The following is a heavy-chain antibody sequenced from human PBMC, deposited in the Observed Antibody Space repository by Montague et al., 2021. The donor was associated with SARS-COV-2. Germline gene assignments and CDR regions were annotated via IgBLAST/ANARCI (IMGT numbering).Heavy chain of an antibody. Sequence: PALVKPTQTLTLTCTFSGFSLSTSGMCVSWIRQPPGKALEWLALIDWDDDKYYSTSPKTRLTISKDTSKNQVVLTMTNMDPVGTATYYCARIRDYDILTGSYSGFDXWGQGTLVTVSS. V-gene: IGHV2-70*01. CDR3: ARIRDYDILTGSYSGFDX. D-gene: IGHD3-9*01. CDR2: IDWDDDK. J-gene: IGHJ4*02. CDR1: GFSLSTSGMC.